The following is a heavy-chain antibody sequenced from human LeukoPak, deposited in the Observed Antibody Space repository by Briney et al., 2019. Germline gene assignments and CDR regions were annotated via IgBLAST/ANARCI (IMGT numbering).Heavy chain of an antibody. CDR2: ISGSGASA. CDR3: AKDVGKWETLHFFDY. Sequence: GGSLRLSCLASGFTLSTNAMSWVRQAPGKGLEWISGISGSGASAYYADSVKGRFTISRDDSRNTLYLQMNSLRGDDTAVYYCAKDVGKWETLHFFDYWGQGTLVTVSS. V-gene: IGHV3-23*01. CDR1: GFTLSTNA. D-gene: IGHD1-26*01. J-gene: IGHJ4*02.